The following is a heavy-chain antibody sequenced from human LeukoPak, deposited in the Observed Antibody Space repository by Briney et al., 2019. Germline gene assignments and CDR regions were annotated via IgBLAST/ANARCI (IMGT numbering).Heavy chain of an antibody. CDR3: ARDLWVGRNWFDP. Sequence: SETLSLTCAVYGGSFSGYYWSWIRQPPGKGLEWIGEINHSGSTNYNPSLKSRVTISVDTSKNQFSLKLSSVTAADTAVYYCARDLWVGRNWFDPWGQGTLVTVSS. J-gene: IGHJ5*02. D-gene: IGHD3-10*01. V-gene: IGHV4-34*01. CDR2: INHSGST. CDR1: GGSFSGYY.